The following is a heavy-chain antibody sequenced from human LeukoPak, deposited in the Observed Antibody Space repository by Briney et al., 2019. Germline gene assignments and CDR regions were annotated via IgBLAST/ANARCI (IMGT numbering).Heavy chain of an antibody. CDR3: DRGPPNDY. Sequence: PSETLSLTCTVSGGSISSGDYYWSWIRQPPGKGLEWIGYIYYSGSTYYNPSLKSRVTISVDASKNQFSLKLSSVTAADTAVYYCDRGPPNDYWGQGTLVTVSS. CDR2: IYYSGST. J-gene: IGHJ4*02. V-gene: IGHV4-30-4*08. CDR1: GGSISSGDYY.